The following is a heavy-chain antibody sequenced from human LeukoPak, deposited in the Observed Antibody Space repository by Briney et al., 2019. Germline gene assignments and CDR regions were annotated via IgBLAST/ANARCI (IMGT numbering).Heavy chain of an antibody. Sequence: SETLSLTCAVYGGSFSGYYWSWIRQPPGKGLEWIGEINHSGSTNYNPSLKSRVTISVDTSKNQFSLKLSSVTAADTPVYYCAMSVDTAMAVGGFDYWGQGTLVTVSS. V-gene: IGHV4-34*01. D-gene: IGHD5-18*01. CDR2: INHSGST. J-gene: IGHJ4*02. CDR3: AMSVDTAMAVGGFDY. CDR1: GGSFSGYY.